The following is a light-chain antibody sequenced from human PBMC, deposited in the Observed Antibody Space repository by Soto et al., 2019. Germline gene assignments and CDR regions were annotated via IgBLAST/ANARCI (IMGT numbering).Light chain of an antibody. V-gene: IGLV4-60*02. CDR3: ETWDINTHVV. Sequence: QSVLTQSSSASASLGSSVKLTCTLSSGHTTYIIAWHQQQPGKAPRYLMKLETSGGYNKGSGVPDRFSGSSSGADRYLTISNLQFEDEADYYCETWDINTHVVFGGGTKVTVL. CDR1: SGHTTYI. CDR2: LETSGGY. J-gene: IGLJ2*01.